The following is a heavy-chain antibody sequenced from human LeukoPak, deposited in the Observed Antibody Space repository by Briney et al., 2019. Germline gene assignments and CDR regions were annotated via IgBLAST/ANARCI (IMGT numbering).Heavy chain of an antibody. CDR3: ACFKHSSSWRGADY. CDR1: GFTFSSYS. J-gene: IGHJ4*02. Sequence: GGSLRLSCAASGFTFSSYSMNWVRQAPGKGLQWVSSISSSSNYIYYADSVKGRFTISRDNAKNSLYLQMNSLRAEDTAVYYCACFKHSSSWRGADYWGQGTLVTVSS. V-gene: IGHV3-21*01. D-gene: IGHD6-13*01. CDR2: ISSSSNYI.